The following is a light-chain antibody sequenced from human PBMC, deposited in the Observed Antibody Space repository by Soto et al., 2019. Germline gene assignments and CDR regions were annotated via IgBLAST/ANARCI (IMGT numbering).Light chain of an antibody. CDR3: QHYGHSWT. CDR2: ATS. Sequence: EIVLTQSPGTLSLSLGERATLSCRASESGRSKYIAWYQQRPGQAPRLLIYATSNRAVGIPDRFSGSGSGTEFTLGISRLEPEDFAVYYCQHYGHSWTFGQGTKVEIE. V-gene: IGKV3-20*01. CDR1: ESGRSKY. J-gene: IGKJ1*01.